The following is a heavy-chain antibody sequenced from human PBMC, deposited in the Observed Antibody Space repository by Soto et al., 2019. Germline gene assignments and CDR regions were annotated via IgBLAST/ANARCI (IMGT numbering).Heavy chain of an antibody. CDR1: GFTFSSYS. J-gene: IGHJ5*02. V-gene: IGHV3-21*01. Sequence: PGGSLRLSCAASGFTFSSYSMIWVRQAPGKGLEWVSSISSSSSYIYYADSVKGRFTISRDNAKNSLYLQMNSLRAEDTAVYYCASAGSFDWFDPWGQGTLVTVSS. CDR3: ASAGSFDWFDP. D-gene: IGHD3-3*02. CDR2: ISSSSSYI.